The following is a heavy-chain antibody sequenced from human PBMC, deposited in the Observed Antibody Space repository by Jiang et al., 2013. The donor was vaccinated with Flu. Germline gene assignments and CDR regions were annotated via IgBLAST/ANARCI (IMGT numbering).Heavy chain of an antibody. CDR1: GYSFTSYW. CDR3: VTVGATINDAFDI. D-gene: IGHD1-26*01. V-gene: IGHV5-51*01. J-gene: IGHJ3*02. Sequence: VQLVESGAEVKKPGESLKISCKVSGYSFTSYWIGWVRQMPGKGLEWMGIIYPGDSDTRYSPSFQGQVTISADKSISTAYLQWSSLKASDTAMYYCVTVGATINDAFDIWGQGTMVTVSS. CDR2: IYPGDSDT.